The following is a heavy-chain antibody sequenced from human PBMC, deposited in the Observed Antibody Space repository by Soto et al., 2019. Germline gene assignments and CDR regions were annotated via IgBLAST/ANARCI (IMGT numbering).Heavy chain of an antibody. CDR1: GYRFANYW. J-gene: IGHJ5*02. CDR2: IYPDDSDT. CDR3: ARFPSGRDPNWFDP. D-gene: IGHD1-26*01. Sequence: GESLKISCKASGYRFANYWIGWVRQMPGKGLELMGVIYPDDSDTRYSPSFQGQVTISADKSITTAYLQWSSLKASDTAMYYCARFPSGRDPNWFDPWGQGTLVTVS. V-gene: IGHV5-51*01.